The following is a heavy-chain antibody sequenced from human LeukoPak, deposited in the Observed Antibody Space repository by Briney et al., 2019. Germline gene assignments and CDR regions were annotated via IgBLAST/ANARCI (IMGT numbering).Heavy chain of an antibody. Sequence: PGGSLRLSCAASGFTFSSYWMSWVRQAPGKGLEWVSAISGSGGSTYYADSVKGRFTISRDNSKNTLYLQMNSLRAEDTAVYYCAKEQWDPEDSTTYYYGSGSYGFDYWGQGTLVTVSS. V-gene: IGHV3-23*01. CDR1: GFTFSSYW. J-gene: IGHJ4*02. D-gene: IGHD3-10*01. CDR3: AKEQWDPEDSTTYYYGSGSYGFDY. CDR2: ISGSGGST.